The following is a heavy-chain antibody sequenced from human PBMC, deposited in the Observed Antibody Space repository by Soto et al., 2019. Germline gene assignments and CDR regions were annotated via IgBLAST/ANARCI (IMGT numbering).Heavy chain of an antibody. V-gene: IGHV1-69*06. CDR3: AGGAAPEGWGSYRWEDY. D-gene: IGHD1-26*01. Sequence: QVQLVQSGAEVKKPGSSVKVSCKASGGTFSSYAISWVRQAPGQGLEWMGGIIPIFGTANYAQKFQGRVTITADKSTSTAYMGLSSVRSGDPAVYYCAGGAAPEGWGSYRWEDYWGQGTLVTVSS. J-gene: IGHJ4*02. CDR1: GGTFSSYA. CDR2: IIPIFGTA.